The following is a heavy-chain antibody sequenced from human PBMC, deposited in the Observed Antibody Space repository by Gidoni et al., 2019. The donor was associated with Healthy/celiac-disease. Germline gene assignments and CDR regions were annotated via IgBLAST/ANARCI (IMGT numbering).Heavy chain of an antibody. D-gene: IGHD6-19*01. CDR2: IDWDDDK. CDR1: GFFLSTRGMC. J-gene: IGHJ3*02. CDR3: ARLRYGIAVAGDAFDI. Sequence: HVTLRESGPALVRPPQTLPLTCTFSGFFLSTRGMCVSWIRQPPGKALEWLALIDWDDDKYYSTSLKTRLTISKDTSKNQVVLTMTNMDPVDTATYYCARLRYGIAVAGDAFDIWGQGTMVTVSS. V-gene: IGHV2-70*01.